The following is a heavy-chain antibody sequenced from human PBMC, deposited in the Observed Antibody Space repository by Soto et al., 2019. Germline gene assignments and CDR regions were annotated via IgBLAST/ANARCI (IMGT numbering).Heavy chain of an antibody. D-gene: IGHD2-15*01. V-gene: IGHV3-9*01. CDR1: GFTFDDYA. J-gene: IGHJ6*03. CDR3: AKEAEVETKQYYYYYYMDV. CDR2: ISWNSGSI. Sequence: GGSLRLSCAASGFTFDDYAMHWVRQAPGKGLEWVSGISWNSGSIGYADSVKGRFTISRDNSKNTLYLQMNSLRAEDTAVYYCAKEAEVETKQYYYYYYMDVWGKGTTVTVSS.